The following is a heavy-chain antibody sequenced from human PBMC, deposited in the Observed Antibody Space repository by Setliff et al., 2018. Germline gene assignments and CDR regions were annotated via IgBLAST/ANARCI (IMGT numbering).Heavy chain of an antibody. CDR3: TRSRGPRVVLAADFDF. J-gene: IGHJ4*02. CDR2: ISPYSGET. D-gene: IGHD3-16*01. CDR1: GFRFTSFG. Sequence: TSVKVSCKTSGFRFTSFGFSWVRQAPGQGLEWMGWISPYSGETNYAQKFQDRLTVTADTSSKTTYMELRSLTSDDTAVYFCTRSRGPRVVLAADFDFWGQGTLVTVSS. V-gene: IGHV1-18*01.